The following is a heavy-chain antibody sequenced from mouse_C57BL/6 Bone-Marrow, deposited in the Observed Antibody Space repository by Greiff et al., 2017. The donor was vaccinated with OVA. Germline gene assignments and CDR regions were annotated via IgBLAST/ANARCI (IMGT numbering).Heavy chain of an antibody. D-gene: IGHD2-4*01. J-gene: IGHJ1*03. CDR3: ARSHYDYDGTREWYFDV. V-gene: IGHV1-26*01. CDR2: INPNNGGT. CDR1: GYTFTDYY. Sequence: EVQLQQSGPELVKPGASVKISCKASGYTFTDYYMNWVKQSHGKSLEWIGDINPNNGGTSYNQKFKGKATLTVDKSSSTAYMELRSLTSEDSAVYYCARSHYDYDGTREWYFDVWGTGTTVTVSS.